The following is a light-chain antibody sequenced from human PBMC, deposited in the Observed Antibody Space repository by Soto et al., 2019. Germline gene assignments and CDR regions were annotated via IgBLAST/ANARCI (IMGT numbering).Light chain of an antibody. CDR2: EGS. CDR3: CSYVGGDTDLI. CDR1: SSDVGGYIL. V-gene: IGLV2-23*01. J-gene: IGLJ2*01. Sequence: QSALTQPASVSGSPGQSITISCTGTSSDVGGYILVSWYQQEPGKAPKLMIYEGSKRPSGVSNRFSGSKSGNTASLTISGLQAEDEAHYYCCSYVGGDTDLIFGGGTKVTVL.